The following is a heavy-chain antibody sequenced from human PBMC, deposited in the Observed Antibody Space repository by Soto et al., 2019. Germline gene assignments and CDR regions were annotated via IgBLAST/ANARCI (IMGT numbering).Heavy chain of an antibody. CDR3: ARGAALQRFLEWSPRPQDHYYDSSGTALNIDY. Sequence: GGSLRLSCAASGFTFSSYGMHWVRQAPGKGLEWVAVIWYDGSNKYYADSVKGRFTISRDNSKNTLYLQMNSLRAEDTAVYYCARGAALQRFLEWSPRPQDHYYDSSGTALNIDYWGQGTLVTVSS. V-gene: IGHV3-33*01. D-gene: IGHD3-22*01. J-gene: IGHJ4*02. CDR1: GFTFSSYG. CDR2: IWYDGSNK.